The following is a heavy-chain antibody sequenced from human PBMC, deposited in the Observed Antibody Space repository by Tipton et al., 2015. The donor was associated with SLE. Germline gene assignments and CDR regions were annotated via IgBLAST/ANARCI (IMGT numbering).Heavy chain of an antibody. CDR2: IYYAGST. CDR1: GGSINSYY. CDR3: VRLEDPFGIFGVPKGWFDP. V-gene: IGHV4-59*01. D-gene: IGHD3-3*02. J-gene: IGHJ5*02. Sequence: TLSLTCTVSGGSINSYYWNWIRLPPGKGLEWIGYIYYAGSTNYNPSLTSRVSMSVDTSKNQFSLKLTSVTAADTAVYYCVRLEDPFGIFGVPKGWFDPWGQGTLVTVSS.